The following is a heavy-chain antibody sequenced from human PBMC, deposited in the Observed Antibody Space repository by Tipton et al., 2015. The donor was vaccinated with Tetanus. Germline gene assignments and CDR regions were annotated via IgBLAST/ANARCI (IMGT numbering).Heavy chain of an antibody. J-gene: IGHJ4*02. D-gene: IGHD3-22*01. V-gene: IGHV3-21*01. CDR2: ISSSSSYI. Sequence: SLRLSCAASGFTFSSYSMNWVRQAPGKGLEWVSSISSSSSYIYYADSVKGRFTISRDNAKNSLHLQMNSLRAEDTAVYYCARADLGASSGYYYFDYWGQGTLVTVSS. CDR1: GFTFSSYS. CDR3: ARADLGASSGYYYFDY.